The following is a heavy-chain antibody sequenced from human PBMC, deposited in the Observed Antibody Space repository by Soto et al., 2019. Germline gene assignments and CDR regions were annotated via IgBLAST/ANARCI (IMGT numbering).Heavy chain of an antibody. V-gene: IGHV4-59*01. Sequence: SETLSLTCTVSGGSISSYYWSWIRQPPGKGLEWIGYIYYSGSTNYNPSLKSRVTISVDTSKNQFSLKLSSVTAADTAVYYCARSSGAVAGRGFWFDPWGQGTLVTVSS. J-gene: IGHJ5*02. CDR1: GGSISSYY. CDR2: IYYSGST. CDR3: ARSSGAVAGRGFWFDP. D-gene: IGHD6-19*01.